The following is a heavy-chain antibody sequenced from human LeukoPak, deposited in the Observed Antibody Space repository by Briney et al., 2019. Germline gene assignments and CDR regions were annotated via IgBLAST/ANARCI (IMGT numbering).Heavy chain of an antibody. D-gene: IGHD2-2*01. V-gene: IGHV3-20*04. J-gene: IGHJ3*01. Sequence: GGSLRLSCAGSGYIFGDYGMIWVRQAPGKGVEWVSGLNWNGGNAEYADSVRGGFTISRDNAKKSLFLQMDSLRVEDTALYYCARDTAVGGLYQNTFELWGQGTMVTVSS. CDR2: LNWNGGNA. CDR1: GYIFGDYG. CDR3: ARDTAVGGLYQNTFEL.